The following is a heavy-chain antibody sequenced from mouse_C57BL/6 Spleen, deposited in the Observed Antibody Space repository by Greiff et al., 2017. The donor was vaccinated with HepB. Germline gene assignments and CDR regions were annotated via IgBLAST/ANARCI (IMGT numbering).Heavy chain of an antibody. D-gene: IGHD2-4*01. Sequence: SGPELVKPGASVKIPCKASGYTFTDYNMDWVKQSHGKSLEWIGDINPNNGGTIYNQKFKGKATLTVDKSSSTAYMELRSLTSEDTAVYYCARSNYDYDGWYFDVWGTGTTVTVSS. CDR1: GYTFTDYN. CDR2: INPNNGGT. J-gene: IGHJ1*03. CDR3: ARSNYDYDGWYFDV. V-gene: IGHV1-18*01.